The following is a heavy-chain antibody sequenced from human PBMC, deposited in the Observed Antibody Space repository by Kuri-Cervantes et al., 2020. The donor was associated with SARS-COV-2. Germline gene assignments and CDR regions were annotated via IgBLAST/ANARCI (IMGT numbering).Heavy chain of an antibody. V-gene: IGHV6-1*01. CDR2: TYYRSKWYN. Sequence: SETLSLTCAISGDSVSSNTAAWNWIGQSPSRGLEWLGRTYYRSKWYNDYAVSVKSRITINPDTSKNQFSLHLNSVTPEDTAVYYCARVHPGPEFYCGMDVWGQGTTVTVSS. CDR1: GDSVSSNTAA. J-gene: IGHJ6*02. D-gene: IGHD3-10*01. CDR3: ARVHPGPEFYCGMDV.